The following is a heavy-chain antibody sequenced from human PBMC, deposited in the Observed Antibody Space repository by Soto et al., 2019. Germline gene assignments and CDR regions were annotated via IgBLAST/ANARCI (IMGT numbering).Heavy chain of an antibody. CDR3: ARGGVKYYFDY. Sequence: QVQLQESGPGLVKPSETLSLTCTVSGASISSYYWSWIRQPPGKGLEWIGYIYYSGSTNYNPSLKSLVTISVDTSKNQFSLKLSSVTAADTAVYYCARGGVKYYFDYWGQGTLVTVSS. V-gene: IGHV4-59*01. J-gene: IGHJ4*02. CDR2: IYYSGST. D-gene: IGHD3-3*01. CDR1: GASISSYY.